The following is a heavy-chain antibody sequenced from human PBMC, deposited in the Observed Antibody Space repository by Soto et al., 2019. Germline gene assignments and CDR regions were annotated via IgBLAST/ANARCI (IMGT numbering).Heavy chain of an antibody. CDR2: IDPSDSQT. CDR1: GYSFAGYW. V-gene: IGHV5-10-1*01. D-gene: IGHD3-3*01. CDR3: ARQRECERSGYNFDY. J-gene: IGHJ4*02. Sequence: GESLKISCKGSGYSFAGYWITWVRQKPGKGLEWMGRIDPSDSQTYYSPSFRGHVTISVTKSITTVFLQWSSLRASDTAMYYCARQRECERSGYNFDYWGQGTLVTVSS.